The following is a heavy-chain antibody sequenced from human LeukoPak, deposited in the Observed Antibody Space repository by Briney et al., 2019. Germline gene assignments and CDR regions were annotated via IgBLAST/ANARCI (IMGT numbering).Heavy chain of an antibody. J-gene: IGHJ5*02. CDR2: IWYDGSKR. Sequence: GGSLRLSCAASGFTFSTYGMHWVRQAPGKGLEWVAVIWYDGSKRYYADFVKGRFTISRDNSNNTMYLEMNSLRDEDTAVYYCARASTVRGVGRFDPWGQGTLVTVSS. V-gene: IGHV3-33*01. CDR3: ARASTVRGVGRFDP. CDR1: GFTFSTYG. D-gene: IGHD3-10*01.